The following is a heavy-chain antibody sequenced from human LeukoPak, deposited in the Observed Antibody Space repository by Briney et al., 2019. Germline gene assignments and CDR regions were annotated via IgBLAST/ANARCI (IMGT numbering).Heavy chain of an antibody. J-gene: IGHJ4*02. D-gene: IGHD3-9*01. CDR1: GGSISSGSYY. CDR2: IYTSGST. CDR3: ASGLRYFDLYY. Sequence: SQTLSLTCTVSGGSISSGSYYWSWIRQPAGKGLEWIGRIYTSGSTNYNPSLKSRVTVSVDTSKNQFSLKLSSVTAADTAVYYCASGLRYFDLYYWGQGTLVTVSS. V-gene: IGHV4-61*02.